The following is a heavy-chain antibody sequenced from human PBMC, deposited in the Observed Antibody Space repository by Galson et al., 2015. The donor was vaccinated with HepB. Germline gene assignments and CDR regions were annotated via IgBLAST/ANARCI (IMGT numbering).Heavy chain of an antibody. Sequence: SLRLSCAAFGFTFSNYAMHWVRQAPGKGLEWVVVISYDGSNEYYADSVKGRFTISRDNAKNSLYLQMNSLRAEETAVYYCARDLRGSGWYVDYWGQGTLVTVSS. J-gene: IGHJ4*02. CDR2: ISYDGSNE. V-gene: IGHV3-30-3*01. CDR1: GFTFSNYA. CDR3: ARDLRGSGWYVDY. D-gene: IGHD6-19*01.